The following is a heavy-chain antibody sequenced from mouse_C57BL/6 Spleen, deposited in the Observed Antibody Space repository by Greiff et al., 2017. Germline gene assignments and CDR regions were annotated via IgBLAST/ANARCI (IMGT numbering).Heavy chain of an antibody. CDR3: ARQGGSTFDY. V-gene: IGHV5-17*01. D-gene: IGHD1-1*01. Sequence: VQLKESGGGLVKPGGSLKLSCAASGFTFSDYGMHWVRQAPEKGLEWVAYISSGSSTIYYADTVKGRFTISRDNAKNTLFLQMTSLRSEDTAMYYCARQGGSTFDYWGQGTTLTVSS. CDR2: ISSGSSTI. CDR1: GFTFSDYG. J-gene: IGHJ2*01.